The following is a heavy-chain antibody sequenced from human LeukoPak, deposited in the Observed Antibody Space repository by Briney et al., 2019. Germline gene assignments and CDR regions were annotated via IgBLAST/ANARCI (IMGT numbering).Heavy chain of an antibody. J-gene: IGHJ4*02. CDR3: AKHLAYSRQSPDY. Sequence: PGGSLRLSCAASGFTFRRYAMSWVRQAPGKGLEWVSAISVGSITYYADSVKGRFTISRDNSKNTLYLQMNSLRAEDTAVYYCAKHLAYSRQSPDYWGQGTLVTVSS. D-gene: IGHD6-13*01. V-gene: IGHV3-23*01. CDR2: ISVGSIT. CDR1: GFTFRRYA.